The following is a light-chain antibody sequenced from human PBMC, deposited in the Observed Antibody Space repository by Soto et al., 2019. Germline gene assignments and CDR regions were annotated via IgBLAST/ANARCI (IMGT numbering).Light chain of an antibody. CDR3: QQYNSYSSWT. CDR1: QSVSSN. V-gene: IGKV3-15*01. J-gene: IGKJ1*01. Sequence: EIVMTQSPATLSVSPVERATLSCMASQSVSSNLAWYQQKPGQAPRLLIYGASTRATGIPARFSGSGSGTEFTLTISSLQTDDFATYYCQQYNSYSSWTFGQGTKVDIK. CDR2: GAS.